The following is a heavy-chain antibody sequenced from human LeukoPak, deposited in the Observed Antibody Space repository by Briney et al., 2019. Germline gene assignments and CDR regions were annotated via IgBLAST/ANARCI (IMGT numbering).Heavy chain of an antibody. CDR1: GYSFTSYW. J-gene: IGHJ4*02. CDR2: IYPGDSDT. CDR3: ARLAAAGPTYDRY. V-gene: IGHV5-51*01. Sequence: GESLKISCKGSGYSFTSYWIGWVRQMPGKGLEWMGIIYPGDSDTRYSPSSQGQVTISAHQSISTAYLQWSSLKASATAMYYCARLAAAGPTYDRYWGQGTLVTVSS. D-gene: IGHD6-13*01.